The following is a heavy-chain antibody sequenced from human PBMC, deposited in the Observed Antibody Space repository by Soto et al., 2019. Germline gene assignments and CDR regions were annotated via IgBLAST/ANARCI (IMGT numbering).Heavy chain of an antibody. CDR2: IWYDGSNK. J-gene: IGHJ3*02. Sequence: QVQLVECGGGVVQPGRSLRLSCAASGFNFNSYGMHWVRQAPGKGLEWGAVIWYDGSNKYYADSVKGRFTISRDNSKNTLYLQMNSLRVEDTAVYYCVRDTTGAFDIWGQGTMVTVSS. CDR3: VRDTTGAFDI. V-gene: IGHV3-33*01. D-gene: IGHD1-1*01. CDR1: GFNFNSYG.